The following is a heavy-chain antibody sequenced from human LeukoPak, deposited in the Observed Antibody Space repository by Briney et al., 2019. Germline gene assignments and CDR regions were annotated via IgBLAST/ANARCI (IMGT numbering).Heavy chain of an antibody. D-gene: IGHD3-10*01. CDR3: ATSGRSSLAFDV. Sequence: AKISCKSSGYTFSDYYIHWVRQAPGGGLQWLGRVYPEEAKAVYSENLQGRVTITADSFSDSTYMFLSSLTSEDTAFYYCATSGRSSLAFDVWGQGTVVTVSS. V-gene: IGHV1-69-2*01. CDR2: VYPEEAKA. J-gene: IGHJ3*01. CDR1: GYTFSDYY.